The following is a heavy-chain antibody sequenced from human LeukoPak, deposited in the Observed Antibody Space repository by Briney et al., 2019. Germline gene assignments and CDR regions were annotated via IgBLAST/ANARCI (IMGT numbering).Heavy chain of an antibody. CDR2: IIPIFGTA. V-gene: IGHV1-69*05. CDR3: ARDAGYDFWSGYWYYYYYYMDV. J-gene: IGHJ6*03. Sequence: ASVKVSCKASGGTFSSYAISWVRQAPGQGLEWMGGIIPIFGTANYAQKFQGRVTITTDESTSTAYMELSSLRSEDTAVYYCARDAGYDFWSGYWYYYYYYMDVWGKGTTVTVSS. D-gene: IGHD3-3*01. CDR1: GGTFSSYA.